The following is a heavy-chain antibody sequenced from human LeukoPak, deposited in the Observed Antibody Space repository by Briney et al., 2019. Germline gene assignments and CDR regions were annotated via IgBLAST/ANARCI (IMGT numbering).Heavy chain of an antibody. D-gene: IGHD6-19*01. CDR3: ARGYNSGWYAY. Sequence: SETLSLTCAVSGYSISSGYYWGWIRQSPGKGLEWIGSIYHAGSTFHNPSLKSRVTISVDTSKNQFSLKVNSVTAADTAVYYCARGYNSGWYAYWGQGTLVTVSS. CDR2: IYHAGST. CDR1: GYSISSGYY. J-gene: IGHJ4*02. V-gene: IGHV4-38-2*01.